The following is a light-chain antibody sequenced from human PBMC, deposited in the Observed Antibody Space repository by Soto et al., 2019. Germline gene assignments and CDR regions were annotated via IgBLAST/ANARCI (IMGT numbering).Light chain of an antibody. Sequence: ETVLTQSPGFLSLSPGERATLSCRASESVISSNLAWYQHIAGQAPRLLIYGASGRATGIPDRFSGSGSGTDFTLTITRLEPEDSAVYCCQQYGGPPHTGAFGQGPRWIS. J-gene: IGKJ1*01. CDR3: QQYGGPPHTGA. CDR1: ESVISSN. V-gene: IGKV3-20*01. CDR2: GAS.